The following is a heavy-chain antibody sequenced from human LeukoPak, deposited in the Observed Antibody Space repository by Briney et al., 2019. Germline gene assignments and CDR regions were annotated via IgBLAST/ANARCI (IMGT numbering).Heavy chain of an antibody. Sequence: TGGSLRLSCAASGFTFSSYAMSWVRQAPGKGLEWVSAISGSGGSTYYADSVKGRFTISRDNSKNTLYLQMNSLRAEDTAVYYCAKKEPRHYDFWGAFDIWGQGTMVTVSS. CDR2: ISGSGGST. V-gene: IGHV3-23*01. CDR3: AKKEPRHYDFWGAFDI. CDR1: GFTFSSYA. D-gene: IGHD3-3*01. J-gene: IGHJ3*02.